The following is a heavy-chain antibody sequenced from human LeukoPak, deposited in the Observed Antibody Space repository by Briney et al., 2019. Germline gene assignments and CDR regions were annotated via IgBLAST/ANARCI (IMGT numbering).Heavy chain of an antibody. D-gene: IGHD3-10*01. CDR3: ARVWFGEPDNYFDY. V-gene: IGHV1-18*04. Sequence: ASVKDSCKASGYTFTSYGISWVRQAPGQGLEWMGWISAYNGNTNYAQKLQGRVTMTTDTSTSTAYMELRSLRSDDTAVYYCARVWFGEPDNYFDYWGQGTLVTVSS. CDR2: ISAYNGNT. CDR1: GYTFTSYG. J-gene: IGHJ4*02.